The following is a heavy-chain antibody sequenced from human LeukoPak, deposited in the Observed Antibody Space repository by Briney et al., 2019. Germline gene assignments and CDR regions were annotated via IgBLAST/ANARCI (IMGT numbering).Heavy chain of an antibody. Sequence: ASVKVSCKASGYTFTGYYMHWVRQAPGQGLEWMGWINPNTGNPTYAQGFTGRFVFSLDTSVSTAYLQISSLKAEDTAVYYCARGMVTTLYWFDPWGQGTLVTVSS. V-gene: IGHV7-4-1*02. D-gene: IGHD4-17*01. CDR1: GYTFTGYY. CDR2: INPNTGNP. J-gene: IGHJ5*02. CDR3: ARGMVTTLYWFDP.